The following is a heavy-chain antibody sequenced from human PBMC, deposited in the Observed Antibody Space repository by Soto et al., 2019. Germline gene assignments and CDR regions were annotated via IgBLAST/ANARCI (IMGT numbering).Heavy chain of an antibody. V-gene: IGHV3-23*01. Sequence: GGSLRLSCAASGFTFSSYAMSWIRQAPGKGLEWVSAISGSGGSTYYADSVKGRFTISRDNSKNTLYLQMNSLRAEDTAVYYCEKPQRYGDYFVNWGQGTLVTVSS. CDR2: ISGSGGST. CDR3: EKPQRYGDYFVN. J-gene: IGHJ4*02. D-gene: IGHD4-17*01. CDR1: GFTFSSYA.